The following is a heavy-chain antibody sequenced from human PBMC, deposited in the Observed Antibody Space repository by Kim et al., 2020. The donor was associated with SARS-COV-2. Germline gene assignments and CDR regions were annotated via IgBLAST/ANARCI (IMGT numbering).Heavy chain of an antibody. CDR3: AKVRARLLGYYYYGMDV. J-gene: IGHJ6*02. CDR1: GFTFSSYA. CDR2: ISGSGGST. D-gene: IGHD2-8*02. Sequence: GGSLRLSCAASGFTFSSYAMSWVRQAPGKGLEWVSAISGSGGSTYYADSVKGRFTTSRDNSKNTLYLQMNSRRAEDTAVYYCAKVRARLLGYYYYGMDVWGQGTTVTVSS. V-gene: IGHV3-23*01.